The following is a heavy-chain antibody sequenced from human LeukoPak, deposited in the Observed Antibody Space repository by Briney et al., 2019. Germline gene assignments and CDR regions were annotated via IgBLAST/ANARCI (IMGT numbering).Heavy chain of an antibody. CDR3: AKAPVTTCRGAFCYPFDY. Sequence: GGSLRLSCAASGFTLSSYALSWVRQAPGKGLEWVSAISDTGNTYHADSVKGRFTISRDSSKNTLFLQMNRLRPEDAAVYYCAKAPVTTCRGAFCYPFDYWGLGTLVTVSS. V-gene: IGHV3-23*01. CDR2: ISDTGNT. D-gene: IGHD2-15*01. J-gene: IGHJ4*02. CDR1: GFTLSSYA.